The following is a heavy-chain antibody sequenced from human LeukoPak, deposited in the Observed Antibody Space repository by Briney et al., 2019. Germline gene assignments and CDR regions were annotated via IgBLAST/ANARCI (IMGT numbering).Heavy chain of an antibody. CDR3: ARDRYGDGFAHFDY. J-gene: IGHJ4*02. Sequence: ASVKVSCKASGYTFTGYYVHWVRQAPGQGLEWMGWINPNNGGTNYAQKFQGRVTMTRDTSISTACMELSSLTPDDTAVYYCARDRYGDGFAHFDYWGQGALVTVSS. CDR2: INPNNGGT. V-gene: IGHV1-2*02. D-gene: IGHD5-24*01. CDR1: GYTFTGYY.